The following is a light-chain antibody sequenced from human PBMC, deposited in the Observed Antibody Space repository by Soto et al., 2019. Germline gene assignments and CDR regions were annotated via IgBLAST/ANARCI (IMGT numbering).Light chain of an antibody. CDR1: QSISSW. CDR2: KAS. V-gene: IGKV1-5*03. J-gene: IGKJ2*01. Sequence: DIQMTQSPSTLSASVGDRVTITCRASQSISSWLAWYQQKPGTAPKLLIYKASSLQSGVPSRFSGSGSGTEFTRTISSLQPDDFANYYCQQYSSYPYTFGQGTKLEIK. CDR3: QQYSSYPYT.